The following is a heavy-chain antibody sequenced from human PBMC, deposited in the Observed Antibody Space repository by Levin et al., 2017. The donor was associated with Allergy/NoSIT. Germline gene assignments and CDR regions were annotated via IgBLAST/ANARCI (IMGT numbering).Heavy chain of an antibody. CDR3: AKLEGIVVVVAASRDAFDI. Sequence: GSLRLSCAASGFTFSNYAMSWVRQAPGKGLEWVSAISGSGGSTYYADSVKGRFTISRDNSKNTLYLQMNSLRAEDTAVYYCAKLEGIVVVVAASRDAFDIWGQGTMVTVSS. J-gene: IGHJ3*02. D-gene: IGHD2-15*01. V-gene: IGHV3-23*01. CDR2: ISGSGGST. CDR1: GFTFSNYA.